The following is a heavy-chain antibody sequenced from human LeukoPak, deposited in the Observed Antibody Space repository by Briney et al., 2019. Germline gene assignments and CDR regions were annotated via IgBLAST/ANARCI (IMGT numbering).Heavy chain of an antibody. V-gene: IGHV3-21*01. CDR1: GFTFSSYW. Sequence: GGSLRLSCAASGFTFSSYWMSWVRQAPGKGLEWVSSISSSSSYIYYADSVKGRFTISRDNAKNSLYLQMNSLRAEDTAVYYCARAPIAVAGQYDYWGQGTLVTVSS. J-gene: IGHJ4*02. CDR2: ISSSSSYI. CDR3: ARAPIAVAGQYDY. D-gene: IGHD6-19*01.